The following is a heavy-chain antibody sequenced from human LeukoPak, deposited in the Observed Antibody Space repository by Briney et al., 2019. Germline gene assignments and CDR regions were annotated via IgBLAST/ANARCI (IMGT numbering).Heavy chain of an antibody. J-gene: IGHJ4*02. V-gene: IGHV4-59*01. Sequence: SETLSLTCTVSGGSISSYYWSWIRQPPGKGLEWIGYIYYSGSTNYNPSLKSRVTISVDTSKNQFSLKLSSVTAADTAVYYCAKGAGWYEYWGQGTQVTVSS. D-gene: IGHD6-19*01. CDR3: AKGAGWYEY. CDR2: IYYSGST. CDR1: GGSISSYY.